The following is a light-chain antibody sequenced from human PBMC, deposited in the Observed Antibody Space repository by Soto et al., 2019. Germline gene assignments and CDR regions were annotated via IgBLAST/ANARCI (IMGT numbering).Light chain of an antibody. CDR3: SSYTSSSTLYV. J-gene: IGLJ1*01. Sequence: QSVLTQPASVSGSPRQSITISCTGASSDVGGYTYVSWYQQHPGKAPKLMIYEVNNRPSGVSNRFSGSKSGNTASLTISGLQAEDEADYYCSSYTSSSTLYVFGTGTQLTVL. CDR1: SSDVGGYTY. V-gene: IGLV2-14*01. CDR2: EVN.